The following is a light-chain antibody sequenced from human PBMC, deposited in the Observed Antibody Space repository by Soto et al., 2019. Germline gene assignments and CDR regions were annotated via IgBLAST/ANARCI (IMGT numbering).Light chain of an antibody. Sequence: AIRMTQSPSSLSASTGDRVTITCRASQGISSYLAWYQQKPGKAPKLLIYAASTLQRGVPSRFSGSGSGTEFTLTISGLLPEDFATYHCQQLNTLPFTFGQGTRLEIK. V-gene: IGKV1-8*01. CDR1: QGISSY. CDR3: QQLNTLPFT. J-gene: IGKJ5*01. CDR2: AAS.